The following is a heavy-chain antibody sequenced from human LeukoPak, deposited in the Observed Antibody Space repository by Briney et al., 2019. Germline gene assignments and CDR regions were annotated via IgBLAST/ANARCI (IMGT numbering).Heavy chain of an antibody. CDR1: GFPFDDYA. CDR2: ISLNSGSI. Sequence: GRSLRLSCSASGFPFDDYAMHWVRQAPGKGLELVSGISLNSGSIGYADSVKGRFTISRDNAKNSLYLQMNSLRAEDTALYYCAKGARTTVTYNWFDPWGQGTLVTVSS. CDR3: AKGARTTVTYNWFDP. D-gene: IGHD4-17*01. V-gene: IGHV3-9*01. J-gene: IGHJ5*02.